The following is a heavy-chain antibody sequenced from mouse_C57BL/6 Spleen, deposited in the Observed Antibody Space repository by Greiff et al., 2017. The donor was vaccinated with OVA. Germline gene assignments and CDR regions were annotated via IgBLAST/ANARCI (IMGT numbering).Heavy chain of an antibody. CDR1: GYTFTDYY. J-gene: IGHJ2*01. Sequence: EVQLQQSGPELVKPGASVKISCKASGYTFTDYYMNWVKQSPGKSLEWIGDINPNNGGTSYNQKFKGKATLTVDKSSSTAYMELRSLTSEDSAVYYCASAADYFDYWGQGTTLTVSS. CDR3: ASAADYFDY. V-gene: IGHV1-26*01. CDR2: INPNNGGT.